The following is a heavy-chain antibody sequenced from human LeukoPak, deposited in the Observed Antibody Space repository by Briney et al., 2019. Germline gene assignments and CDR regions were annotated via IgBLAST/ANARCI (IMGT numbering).Heavy chain of an antibody. D-gene: IGHD3-10*01. V-gene: IGHV3-48*03. CDR3: ARAHGLWFGGLSPGYYYYYGMDV. CDR2: ISSSGSTI. Sequence: GGSLRLSCAASGFTFSSYEMNWVRQAPGKGLEWVSYISSSGSTIYYADSVKGRFTISRDNAKNSLYLQMNSLRAEDTAVYYCARAHGLWFGGLSPGYYYYYGMDVWGKGATVTVSS. J-gene: IGHJ6*04. CDR1: GFTFSSYE.